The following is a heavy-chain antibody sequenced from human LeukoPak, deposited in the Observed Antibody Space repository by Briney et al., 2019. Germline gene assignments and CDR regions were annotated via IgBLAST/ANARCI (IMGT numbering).Heavy chain of an antibody. CDR3: ARAGILMVYAAYYYYGMDV. CDR1: GGSISSGSYY. V-gene: IGHV4-61*02. CDR2: IYTSGST. Sequence: SQTLSLTCTVSGGSISSGSYYWSWLRQPAGTGLEWIGRIYTSGSTNYNPSLRSRVTISVDTSKIQFSLKLSSVTAADTAVYYCARAGILMVYAAYYYYGMDVWGQGTTVTVSS. J-gene: IGHJ6*02. D-gene: IGHD2-8*01.